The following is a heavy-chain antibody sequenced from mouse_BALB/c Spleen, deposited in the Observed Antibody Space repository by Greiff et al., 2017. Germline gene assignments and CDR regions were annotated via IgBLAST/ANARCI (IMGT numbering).Heavy chain of an antibody. V-gene: IGHV1S81*02. D-gene: IGHD1-1*01. CDR3: TRSGYGSSYTNAMDY. CDR1: GYTFTSYY. J-gene: IGHJ4*01. CDR2: INPSNGGT. Sequence: QVQLQQPGAEMVKPGASVKLSCKASGYTFTSYYMYWVKQRPGQGLEWIGGINPSNGGTNFNEKFKSKATLTVDKSSSTAYMQLSSLTSEDSAVYYCTRSGYGSSYTNAMDYWGQGTSVTVSS.